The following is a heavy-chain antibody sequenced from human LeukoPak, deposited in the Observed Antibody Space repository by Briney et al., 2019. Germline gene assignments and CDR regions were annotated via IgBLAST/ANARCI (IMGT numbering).Heavy chain of an antibody. D-gene: IGHD3-22*01. V-gene: IGHV1-69*06. CDR2: IIPIFGTA. J-gene: IGHJ4*02. CDR3: ARALPRTYYYDSSGYSTFAFDY. CDR1: VCTFSSYA. Sequence: GASVKVSCKASVCTFSSYAISWVRQAPGQGREWMGGIIPIFGTANYAQKFQGRVTITADKSTSTAYMELSSLRSEDTAVYYCARALPRTYYYDSSGYSTFAFDYWGQGTLVTVSS.